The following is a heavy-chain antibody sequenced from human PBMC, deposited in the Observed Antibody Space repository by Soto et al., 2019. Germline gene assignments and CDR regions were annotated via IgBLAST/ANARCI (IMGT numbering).Heavy chain of an antibody. CDR1: GGSGSNSNYY. CDR2: VYYRGRS. J-gene: IGHJ4*02. D-gene: IGHD3-16*01. V-gene: IGHV4-39*07. CDR3: AREFPYYVSSDSYLGY. Sequence: SETLSLTCTVSGGSGSNSNYYWGWIRRSPGKGLEWIGSVYYRGRSYSKSSVKSRITISVDTSKNQFSLHLNSVTPEDTAVYYCAREFPYYVSSDSYLGYWGQGALVTVSS.